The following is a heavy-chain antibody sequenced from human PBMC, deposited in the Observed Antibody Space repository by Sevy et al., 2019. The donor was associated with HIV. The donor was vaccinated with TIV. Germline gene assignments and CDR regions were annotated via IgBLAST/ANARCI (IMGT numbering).Heavy chain of an antibody. D-gene: IGHD3-10*01. CDR1: GGSVSSGSYY. CDR2: IYYSGST. V-gene: IGHV4-61*01. J-gene: IGHJ5*02. CDR3: ARDNPHYYGSGSYYRWFDP. Sequence: SETLSLTCTVSGGSVSSGSYYWSWIRQPPGKGLEWIGYIYYSGSTNYNPSLKSRVTISVDTSKNQFSLKLNSVTAADTAVYYCARDNPHYYGSGSYYRWFDPWGQGTLVTVSS.